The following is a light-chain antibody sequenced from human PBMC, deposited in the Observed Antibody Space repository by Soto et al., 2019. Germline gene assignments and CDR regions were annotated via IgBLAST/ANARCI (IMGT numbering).Light chain of an antibody. Sequence: QSALTQPRSVSGSPGQSVTNSCTGTSGCVGNYHYVSWYQQHPGKAPKLIIYDVSNRPSGVSNRFSRSKSGNTASLTISGLQTDDEADYYCCSQAGSYTVLFGGGTKQTVL. CDR3: CSQAGSYTVL. V-gene: IGLV2-11*01. CDR2: DVS. CDR1: SGCVGNYHY. J-gene: IGLJ2*01.